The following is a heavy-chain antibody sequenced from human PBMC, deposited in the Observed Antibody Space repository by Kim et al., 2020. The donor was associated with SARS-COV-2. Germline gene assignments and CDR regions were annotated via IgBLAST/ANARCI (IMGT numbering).Heavy chain of an antibody. V-gene: IGHV4-59*13. Sequence: SETLSLTCTVSGGSISSYYWSWMRQPPGKGLEWIGYIYYSGSTNYNPSLKSRVTISVDTSKNQFSLKLSSVTAADTAVYYCARDSSSWSGWFEPWGQGPLVTVSS. CDR2: IYYSGST. D-gene: IGHD6-13*01. CDR1: GGSISSYY. CDR3: ARDSSSWSGWFEP. J-gene: IGHJ5*02.